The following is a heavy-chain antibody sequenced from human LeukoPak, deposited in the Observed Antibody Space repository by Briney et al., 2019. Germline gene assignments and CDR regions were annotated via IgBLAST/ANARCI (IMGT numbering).Heavy chain of an antibody. D-gene: IGHD4-11*01. CDR2: IWYDGSNK. CDR1: GFTFSSYG. V-gene: IGHV3-33*01. CDR3: ARQPLYSNYYFYY. Sequence: GGSLRLSCAASGFTFSSYGMRWVRQAPGKGLEWVAVIWYDGSNKYYADSVKGRFTISRDNSKNTLYLQMNSLRAEDTAVYYCARQPLYSNYYFYYWGQGNLVTVSS. J-gene: IGHJ4*02.